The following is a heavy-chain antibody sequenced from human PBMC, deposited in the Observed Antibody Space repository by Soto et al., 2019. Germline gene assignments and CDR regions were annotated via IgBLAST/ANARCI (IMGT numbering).Heavy chain of an antibody. CDR1: GFTFSSYS. V-gene: IGHV3-48*01. CDR3: ARDRSGLRFLEWAYNWFDP. Sequence: PGGSLRLSCAASGFTFSSYSMNWVRQAPGKGLEWVSYISSASTTTYYADSLKGRFTISRDNSKNTIFLQMNSLRAEDTAVYYCARDRSGLRFLEWAYNWFDPWGQGTLVTV. J-gene: IGHJ5*02. CDR2: ISSASTTT. D-gene: IGHD3-3*01.